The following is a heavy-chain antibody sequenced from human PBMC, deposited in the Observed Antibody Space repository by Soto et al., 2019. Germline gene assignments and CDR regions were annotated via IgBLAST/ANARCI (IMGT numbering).Heavy chain of an antibody. CDR2: IWYDGSNK. CDR1: GFIFSSYG. V-gene: IGHV3-33*01. CDR3: AREPYSNYVMDV. J-gene: IGHJ6*02. D-gene: IGHD4-4*01. Sequence: QVQLVESGGGVVPPGGYLRLSCVASGFIFSSYGMSWVRQAPGKGLEWVGVIWYDGSNKYYGDSVKGRFTISRDNSKNTLYLQMSSLRAEDTAVYYCAREPYSNYVMDVWGQGTTVTVSS.